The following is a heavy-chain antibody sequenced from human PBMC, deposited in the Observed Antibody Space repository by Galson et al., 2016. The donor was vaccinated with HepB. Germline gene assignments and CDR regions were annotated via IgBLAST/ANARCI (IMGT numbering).Heavy chain of an antibody. CDR1: GFSFSYHV. CDR2: ISDSGI. J-gene: IGHJ4*02. V-gene: IGHV3-48*02. D-gene: IGHD3-9*01. Sequence: SLRLSCAASGFSFSYHVMNWVRQAPGKGLEWVSYISDSGIYYADSVRGLFTISRDNAKETLYLQMDSLRDEDTAMYFCAGGGLRYWLDLWGQGTQVTVSS. CDR3: AGGGLRYWLDL.